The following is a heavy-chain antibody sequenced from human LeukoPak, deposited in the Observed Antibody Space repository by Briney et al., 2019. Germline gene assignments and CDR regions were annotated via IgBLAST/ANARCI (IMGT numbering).Heavy chain of an antibody. V-gene: IGHV1-46*01. J-gene: IGHJ4*02. D-gene: IGHD6-19*01. CDR2: LNPSAGST. Sequence: ASVKVSCKASGYTFTSYYLHWMRQAPGQGLEWMGILNPSAGSTNYAHKFQGRVTMTRDTSTSTVYMELNSLRSEDTAVYYCERGAETVAGDYWGQGTLVTVSS. CDR3: ERGAETVAGDY. CDR1: GYTFTSYY.